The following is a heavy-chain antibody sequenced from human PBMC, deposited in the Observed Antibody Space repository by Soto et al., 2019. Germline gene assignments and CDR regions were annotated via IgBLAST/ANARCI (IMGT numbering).Heavy chain of an antibody. J-gene: IGHJ4*02. CDR1: GFTFDDYA. D-gene: IGHD3-3*01. Sequence: AGGSLRLSCAASGFTFDDYAMHWVRQAPGKGLEWVSGISWNSGSIGYADSVKGRFTVSRDNAKNSLYLQMNSLRAEDTALYYCAKSTRNFGVVIFDYWGQGTLVTVSS. CDR3: AKSTRNFGVVIFDY. V-gene: IGHV3-9*01. CDR2: ISWNSGSI.